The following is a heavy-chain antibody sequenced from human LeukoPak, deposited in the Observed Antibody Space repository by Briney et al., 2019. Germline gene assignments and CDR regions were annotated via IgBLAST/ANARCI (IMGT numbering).Heavy chain of an antibody. V-gene: IGHV3-13*01. D-gene: IGHD1-26*01. J-gene: IGHJ4*02. CDR1: GFTFSNHA. CDR2: IGTAGDT. Sequence: PGVSLRLSCATSGFTFSNHAMHWVRQATGKGLEWVSAIGTAGDTFYPGSVKVRFTISRENAKNSLSLQMNSLRAEDTAVYYCVRQQTLHGNFDYWGQGTLVTVSS. CDR3: VRQQTLHGNFDY.